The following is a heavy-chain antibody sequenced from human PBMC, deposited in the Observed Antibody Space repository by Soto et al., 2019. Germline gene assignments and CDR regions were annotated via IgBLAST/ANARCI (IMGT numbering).Heavy chain of an antibody. D-gene: IGHD2-15*01. J-gene: IGHJ6*02. V-gene: IGHV1-69*13. CDR3: ARADIVVVVAATGYYYGMDV. CDR1: GGTFSSYG. Sequence: ASVKVSCKASGGTFSSYGISWVRQAPGQRLEWMGGIIPIFGTANYAQKFQGRVTITADESTSTAYMELSSLRSEDTAVYYCARADIVVVVAATGYYYGMDVWGQGTTVTVSS. CDR2: IIPIFGTA.